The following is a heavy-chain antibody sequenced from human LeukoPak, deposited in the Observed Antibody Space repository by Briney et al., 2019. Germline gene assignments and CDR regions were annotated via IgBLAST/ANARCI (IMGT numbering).Heavy chain of an antibody. V-gene: IGHV4-34*01. J-gene: IGHJ4*02. CDR1: GGSFSGYY. CDR2: INHSGST. CDR3: ASLGRGFSDDY. Sequence: PSETLSLTCAVYGGSFSGYYWSWIREPPGKGLEWSGEINHSGSTNYNPSLKSRVTISVDTSKNQFSLKLSSVTAADTVVYYCASLGRGFSDDYWGQGTLVTVSS. D-gene: IGHD3-10*01.